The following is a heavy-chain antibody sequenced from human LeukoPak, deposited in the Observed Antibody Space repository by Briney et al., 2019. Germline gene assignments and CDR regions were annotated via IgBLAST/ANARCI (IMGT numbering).Heavy chain of an antibody. CDR1: GYSISSGYY. CDR2: IYHSGST. CDR3: ARDYTMTHAFDI. Sequence: PSETLSLTCAVSGYSISSGYYWGWIRQPPGKGLEWIGSIYHSGSTYYNPSLKSRVTISVDTSKNQFFLKLNSVTAADTALYYCARDYTMTHAFDIWGQGTLVTVSS. D-gene: IGHD3-22*01. J-gene: IGHJ3*02. V-gene: IGHV4-38-2*02.